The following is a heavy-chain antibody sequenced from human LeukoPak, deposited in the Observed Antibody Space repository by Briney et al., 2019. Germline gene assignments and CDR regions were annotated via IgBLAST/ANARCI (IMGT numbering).Heavy chain of an antibody. V-gene: IGHV3-74*01. Sequence: GGSLRLSCAASGFTFSSYWMHWVRQAPGKGLVWVSRINSDGSTTSYADSVKGRFTISRDNAKKTLYLQMNSLRAEDTAVYYCAKRRGLELLYYYYMDVWGKGTTVTVSS. J-gene: IGHJ6*03. CDR3: AKRRGLELLYYYYMDV. CDR1: GFTFSSYW. D-gene: IGHD1-7*01. CDR2: INSDGSTT.